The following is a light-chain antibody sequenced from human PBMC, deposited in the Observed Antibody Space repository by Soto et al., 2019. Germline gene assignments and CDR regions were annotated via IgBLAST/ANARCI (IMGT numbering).Light chain of an antibody. CDR3: QQFNSYPWT. Sequence: IRMTQSPSSLSASTGDRVTITCRASQSISSWLAWYQQKPGKAPILLIYKASSLEGGVPSRFSGSGSGTEFTLTISSLQPDDFATYYCQQFNSYPWTFGQGTKVDIK. V-gene: IGKV1-5*03. J-gene: IGKJ1*01. CDR2: KAS. CDR1: QSISSW.